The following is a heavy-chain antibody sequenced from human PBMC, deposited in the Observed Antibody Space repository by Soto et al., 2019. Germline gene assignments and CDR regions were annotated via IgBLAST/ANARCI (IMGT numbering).Heavy chain of an antibody. Sequence: GGSLRLSCEASGFAFTTYAMSWVRQAPGKGLEWVSTISGRGDSTNYADSVKGRFTLFRDNSKNTVYLQMNSLRVDDTAVYYCAMVLWRVGGPLDPFAFSGQGTFVT. CDR2: ISGRGDST. V-gene: IGHV3-23*01. CDR1: GFAFTTYA. J-gene: IGHJ4*02. D-gene: IGHD3-3*01. CDR3: AMVLWRVGGPLDPFAF.